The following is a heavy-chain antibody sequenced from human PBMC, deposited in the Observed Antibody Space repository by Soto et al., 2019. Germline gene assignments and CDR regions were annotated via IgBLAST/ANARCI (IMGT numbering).Heavy chain of an antibody. V-gene: IGHV3-72*01. CDR2: IRNKANTYTT. CDR3: VRVKSGGAFAI. D-gene: IGHD1-26*01. Sequence: SLRVSYGASGCMFSQHSMDGVRHAPGRGLEWVGRIRNKANTYTTDYAASVKGRFTISRDDSKNSLYLQMNSLKTEDTAVYYCVRVKSGGAFAIWGQGTTVTVSS. CDR1: GCMFSQHS. J-gene: IGHJ3*02.